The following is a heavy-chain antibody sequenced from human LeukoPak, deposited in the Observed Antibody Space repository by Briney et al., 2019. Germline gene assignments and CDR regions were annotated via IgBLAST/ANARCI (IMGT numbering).Heavy chain of an antibody. J-gene: IGHJ4*02. Sequence: SQTLSLTCAISGDSVSSNSAAWNWIRQSPSRGLEWLGRTYYRSRWKNDYAVSVKGRITINPDTSKNQFSLLLNSVTPEGTAVYYCAAEGGTAEAAFDYWGQGTHVTVSS. V-gene: IGHV6-1*01. CDR3: AAEGGTAEAAFDY. CDR2: TYYRSRWKN. CDR1: GDSVSSNSAA. D-gene: IGHD6-19*01.